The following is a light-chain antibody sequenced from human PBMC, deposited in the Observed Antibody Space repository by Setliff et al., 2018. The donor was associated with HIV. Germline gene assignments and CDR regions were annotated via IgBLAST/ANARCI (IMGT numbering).Light chain of an antibody. Sequence: QSVLAQPRSVSGSPGQSVTISCTGTSSDVGGYNYVSWYQQHPGKAPKLMIYDASKWPSGVPDRFSGSKSGNTASLTISGLQAEDEADYYCCSYTGSYTLGVFGTGTKVTVL. CDR2: DAS. J-gene: IGLJ1*01. CDR1: SSDVGGYNY. V-gene: IGLV2-11*01. CDR3: CSYTGSYTLGV.